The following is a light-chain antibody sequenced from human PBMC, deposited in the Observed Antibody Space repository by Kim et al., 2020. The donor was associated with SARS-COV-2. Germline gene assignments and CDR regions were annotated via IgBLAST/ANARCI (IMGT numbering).Light chain of an antibody. CDR1: QNVRTY. CDR3: QQRSDYS. J-gene: IGKJ2*01. V-gene: IGKV3-11*01. Sequence: TLSLSPGERVTRTCRASQNVRTYLAWYQQKPGQAPRLLIYDASNRAAGIPARFSGSGSGTDFTLTISSLEPEDFAVYYCQQRSDYSFGQGTKLEIK. CDR2: DAS.